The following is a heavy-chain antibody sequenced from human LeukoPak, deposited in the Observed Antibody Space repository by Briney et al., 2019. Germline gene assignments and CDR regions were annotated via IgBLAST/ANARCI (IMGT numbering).Heavy chain of an antibody. CDR3: ARALYNRGWYPDYFDS. J-gene: IGHJ4*02. D-gene: IGHD6-19*01. CDR2: INTGNGNT. V-gene: IGHV1-3*04. CDR1: GYIFTSYA. Sequence: HRASVKVSCKASGYIFTSYAMHWVRQAPGQRLEWMGWINTGNGNTKYSQKFQGRVTITRDASATTAYMELSSLRSEDTAVYYCARALYNRGWYPDYFDSWGQGTLVTVSA.